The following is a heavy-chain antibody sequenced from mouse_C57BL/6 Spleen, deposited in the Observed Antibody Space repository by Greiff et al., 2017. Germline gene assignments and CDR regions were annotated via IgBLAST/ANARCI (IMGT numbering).Heavy chain of an antibody. D-gene: IGHD1-1*01. CDR2: IYPRDGST. Sequence: QVQLQQSGPELVKPGASVKLSCKASGYTFTSYDINWVKQRPGQGLEWIGWIYPRDGSTKYNEKFKGKATLTVDTSSSTAYMELHSLTSEDSAVYFCARPNSNYYGSSYQAWFAYWGQGTLVTVSA. CDR1: GYTFTSYD. CDR3: ARPNSNYYGSSYQAWFAY. J-gene: IGHJ3*01. V-gene: IGHV1-85*01.